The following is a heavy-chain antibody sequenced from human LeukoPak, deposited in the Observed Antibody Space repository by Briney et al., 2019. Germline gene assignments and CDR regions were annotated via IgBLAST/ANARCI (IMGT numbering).Heavy chain of an antibody. CDR3: VHRARYSGGWYYFDN. CDR1: GFSLSTSGVG. D-gene: IGHD6-19*01. J-gene: IGHJ4*02. CDR2: IYWNDDK. Sequence: SGPTLVNPTQTLTLTCTFSGFSLSTSGVGGGWIRQPPRKALEWLAVIYWNDDKRYSTSLKSRLTITKDTSKNQVVITMTNMDPVDTATYYCVHRARYSGGWYYFDNWGQGTLVTVSS. V-gene: IGHV2-5*01.